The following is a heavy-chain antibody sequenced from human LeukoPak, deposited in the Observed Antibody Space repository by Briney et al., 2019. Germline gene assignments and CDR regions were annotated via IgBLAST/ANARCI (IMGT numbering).Heavy chain of an antibody. V-gene: IGHV1-24*01. CDR2: FDPEDGET. CDR3: ATDSSHVWGSYRYFDY. D-gene: IGHD3-16*02. Sequence: EASVKVSCKVSGYTLTELSMHWVRQAPGKGLEWMGGFDPEDGETIYAQKFQGRVTMTEDTSTDTAYMELSSLRSEDTAVYYCATDSSHVWGSYRYFDYWGQGTLVTVSS. CDR1: GYTLTELS. J-gene: IGHJ4*02.